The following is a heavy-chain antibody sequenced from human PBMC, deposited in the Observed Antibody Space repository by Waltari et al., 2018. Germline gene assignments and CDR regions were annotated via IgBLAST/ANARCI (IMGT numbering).Heavy chain of an antibody. J-gene: IGHJ2*01. CDR1: GFTFSSYS. CDR3: ARDAAAASFDL. Sequence: EVQLVESGGGLVQPGGSLRLSCAASGFTFSSYSMNWVRQAPGKGLEWLSYSSSSSSTIYYADSVKGRFTISRDNAKNSLYLQMNSLRAEDTAVYYCARDAAAASFDLWGRGTLVTVSS. CDR2: SSSSSSTI. V-gene: IGHV3-48*01. D-gene: IGHD6-13*01.